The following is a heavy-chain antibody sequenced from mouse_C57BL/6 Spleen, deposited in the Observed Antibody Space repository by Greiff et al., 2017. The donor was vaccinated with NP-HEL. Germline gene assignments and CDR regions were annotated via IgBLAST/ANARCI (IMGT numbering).Heavy chain of an antibody. CDR2: INPSSGYT. D-gene: IGHD3-1*01. V-gene: IGHV1-4*01. J-gene: IGHJ2*01. Sequence: VQLQQSGAELARPGASVKMSCKASGYTFTSYTMHWVKQRPGQGLEWIGYINPSSGYTKSNQKFKDKATLTADKSSSTAYMQRSSLTSEDPSVYYCARLGGPGLDYWGQGNTLTVSS. CDR3: ARLGGPGLDY. CDR1: GYTFTSYT.